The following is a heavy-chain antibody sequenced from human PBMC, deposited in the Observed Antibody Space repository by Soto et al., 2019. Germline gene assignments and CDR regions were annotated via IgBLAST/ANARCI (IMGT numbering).Heavy chain of an antibody. D-gene: IGHD1-20*01. V-gene: IGHV3-33*01. CDR1: GFTFSSYG. CDR2: IWYDGSNK. Sequence: PGGSLRLSCSASGFTFSSYGMHWVRQAPGKGLEWVAVIWYDGSNKYYADSVKGRFTISRDNSKNTLYLQMNSLRAEDTAVYYCARDLEDGMSVNWFDPWGQGTLVTVSS. CDR3: ARDLEDGMSVNWFDP. J-gene: IGHJ5*02.